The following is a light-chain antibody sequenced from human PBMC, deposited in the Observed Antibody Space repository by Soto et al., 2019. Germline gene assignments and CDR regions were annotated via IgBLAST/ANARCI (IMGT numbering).Light chain of an antibody. V-gene: IGKV1-33*01. CDR3: QQYDSRPIT. CDR2: DAS. J-gene: IGKJ5*01. CDR1: QDISNY. Sequence: DIQMTQSPSSLSASVGHRVTFTCQASQDISNYLSWYQHKLGKAPKLLGYDASDLESGVPGRFSASGSGTHFSLTISNLKPEDFDTYFCQQYDSRPITFGQGTRLEIK.